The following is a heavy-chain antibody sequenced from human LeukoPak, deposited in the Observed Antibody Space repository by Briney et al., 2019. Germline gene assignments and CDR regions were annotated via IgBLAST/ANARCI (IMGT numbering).Heavy chain of an antibody. J-gene: IGHJ4*02. CDR2: INHSGST. V-gene: IGHV4-34*01. CDR3: ARQLDHYDNIYHFDY. CDR1: GGSFSGYY. D-gene: IGHD3-16*01. Sequence: SETLSLTCAVYGGSFSGYYWSWIRQPPGKGLEWIGEINHSGSTNYNPSLKSRVTMSLDTSKNQFSLRLTSVTAADTAVYYCARQLDHYDNIYHFDYWGQGTLVTVSS.